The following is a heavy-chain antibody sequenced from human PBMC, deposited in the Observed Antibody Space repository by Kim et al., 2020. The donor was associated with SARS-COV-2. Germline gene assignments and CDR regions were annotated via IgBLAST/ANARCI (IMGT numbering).Heavy chain of an antibody. CDR3: ARPVWGAGRFDP. CDR1: GGSISSSSYY. J-gene: IGHJ5*02. CDR2: IYYSGST. Sequence: SEPLSLTCTVSGGSISSSSYYWGWIRQPPGKGLEWIGSIYYSGSTYYNPSLKSRVTISVDTSKNQFSLKLSSVTAADTAVYYCARPVWGAGRFDPWGQGTLVTVSS. V-gene: IGHV4-39*01. D-gene: IGHD3-16*01.